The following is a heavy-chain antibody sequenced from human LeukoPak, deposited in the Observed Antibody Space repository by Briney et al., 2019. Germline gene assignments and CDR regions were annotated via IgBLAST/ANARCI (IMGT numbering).Heavy chain of an antibody. J-gene: IGHJ6*02. Sequence: SETLSLTCTVSGGSISSYYWSWIRQPPGKGLEWIGYIYYSGSTNYNPSLKSRVTISVDTSKNQFSLKLSSVTAADTAAYYCARGGRIPMDVWGQGTTVTVSS. D-gene: IGHD2-21*01. CDR2: IYYSGST. CDR3: ARGGRIPMDV. V-gene: IGHV4-59*01. CDR1: GGSISSYY.